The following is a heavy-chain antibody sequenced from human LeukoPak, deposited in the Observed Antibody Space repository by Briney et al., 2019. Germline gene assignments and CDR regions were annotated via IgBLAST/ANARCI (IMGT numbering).Heavy chain of an antibody. Sequence: GGSLRLSCAASGFTFSSYAMSWVRQAPGKGLEWVSAISGSGGSTYYADSVKGRFTISRDNSKNTLYLQMNSLRAEDTAVYYCAKAPYLTTVTTAFDYWGQGTLVTVSS. CDR2: ISGSGGST. CDR3: AKAPYLTTVTTAFDY. J-gene: IGHJ4*02. V-gene: IGHV3-23*01. CDR1: GFTFSSYA. D-gene: IGHD4-17*01.